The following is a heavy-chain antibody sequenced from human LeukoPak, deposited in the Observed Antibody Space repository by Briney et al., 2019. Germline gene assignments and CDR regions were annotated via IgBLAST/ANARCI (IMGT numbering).Heavy chain of an antibody. CDR1: GGSFSGYY. D-gene: IGHD2-2*01. J-gene: IGHJ6*04. CDR2: INHSGST. Sequence: SETLSLTCAVYGGSFSGYYWSWIRQPPGKGLEWIGEINHSGSTNYNPSLKSRVTISVDTSKNQFSLKLSSVTAADTAVCYCAREGPYCSSTSCYLEGMDVWGKGTTVTVSS. V-gene: IGHV4-34*01. CDR3: AREGPYCSSTSCYLEGMDV.